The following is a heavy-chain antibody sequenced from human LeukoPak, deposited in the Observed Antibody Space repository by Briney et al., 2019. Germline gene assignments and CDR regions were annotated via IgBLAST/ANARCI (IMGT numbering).Heavy chain of an antibody. Sequence: SETLSLTCAVYGGSFSGYYWSWIRQPPGKGLDWIGEIIHSGGTNYNPSLKSRVTISVDTSENQFSLNLNSINAADTAVYYCARGLGGSYYFDHWGQGTLVTVSS. CDR1: GGSFSGYY. J-gene: IGHJ4*02. V-gene: IGHV4-34*01. CDR3: ARGLGGSYYFDH. D-gene: IGHD1-26*01. CDR2: IIHSGGT.